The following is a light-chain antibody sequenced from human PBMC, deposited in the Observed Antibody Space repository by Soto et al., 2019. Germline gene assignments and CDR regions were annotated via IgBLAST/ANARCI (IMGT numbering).Light chain of an antibody. J-gene: IGKJ1*01. Sequence: EIVMTPSPATLSVSPGERATLSCRASQSVSSNLAWYQQKPGQAPRLLLYGASTRATGIPARFSGSGSGTEFTLTISSLQSEDVAVYYCQQYNTWWTFGQGTKVEIK. V-gene: IGKV3-15*01. CDR2: GAS. CDR3: QQYNTWWT. CDR1: QSVSSN.